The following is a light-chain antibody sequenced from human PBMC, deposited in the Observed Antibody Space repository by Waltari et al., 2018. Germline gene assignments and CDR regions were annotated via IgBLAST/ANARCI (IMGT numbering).Light chain of an antibody. J-gene: IGLJ2*01. Sequence: QHKPVQAPLLAIDGKYNRPSGSPDRFLCSSSGNTAPLTITGAQAEDAADYYCNTRDSRGNQLVFGGGTKLTVL. CDR2: GKY. CDR3: NTRDSRGNQLV. V-gene: IGLV3-19*01.